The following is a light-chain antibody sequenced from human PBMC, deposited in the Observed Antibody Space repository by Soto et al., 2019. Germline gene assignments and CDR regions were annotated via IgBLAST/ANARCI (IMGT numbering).Light chain of an antibody. V-gene: IGKV3-20*01. CDR1: QSVSSNY. CDR2: RTS. CDR3: QQYGTRWT. Sequence: EVVLTQSPGTLSLSPGERATLSCRVSQSVSSNYLAWYQQKPGQAPRLLMYRTSSRATGIPDRFSGSGSGTDFTLTISRLEPEDFAVYYCQQYGTRWTFGQGTKVEFK. J-gene: IGKJ1*01.